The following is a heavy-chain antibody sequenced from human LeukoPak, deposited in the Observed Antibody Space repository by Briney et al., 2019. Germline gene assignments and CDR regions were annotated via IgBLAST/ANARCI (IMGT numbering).Heavy chain of an antibody. CDR3: ARSVVVVVAADDY. J-gene: IGHJ4*02. Sequence: ASVKVSFKASGYTFTVYYMHWVRQAPGQGLEWMGWINPNSGGTNYAQNFQGRVTMTRDTSISTAYMELSRLRSDDTAVYYCARSVVVVVAADDYWGQGTLVTVSS. CDR2: INPNSGGT. CDR1: GYTFTVYY. V-gene: IGHV1-2*02. D-gene: IGHD2-15*01.